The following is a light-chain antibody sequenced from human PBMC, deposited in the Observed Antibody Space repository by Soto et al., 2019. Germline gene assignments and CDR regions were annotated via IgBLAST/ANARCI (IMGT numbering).Light chain of an antibody. V-gene: IGKV3-15*01. CDR2: GSS. Sequence: EILMTQSPATLSVSPGERDTLSCRASQTISSNLAWYQQKPGQAPRLLIYGSSIRATGISARFSGSGSGTEFPLTISSLQSEDLAVYYCQQYNNWPRAFGQGTKVQIK. J-gene: IGKJ1*01. CDR1: QTISSN. CDR3: QQYNNWPRA.